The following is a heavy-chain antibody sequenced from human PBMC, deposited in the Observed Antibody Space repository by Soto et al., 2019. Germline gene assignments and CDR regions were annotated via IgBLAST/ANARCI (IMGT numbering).Heavy chain of an antibody. CDR1: GFTFSSYA. V-gene: IGHV3-23*01. CDR3: WDVFFGVFGYYYYGMDV. D-gene: IGHD3-3*01. Sequence: PGGSLRLSCAASGFTFSSYAMSWVRQAPGKGLEWVSAISGSGGSTYYADSVKGRFTISRDNSKNTLYLQMNSLRAEDTAVYYYWDVFFGVFGYYYYGMDVWGPAPTVTVSS. J-gene: IGHJ6*02. CDR2: ISGSGGST.